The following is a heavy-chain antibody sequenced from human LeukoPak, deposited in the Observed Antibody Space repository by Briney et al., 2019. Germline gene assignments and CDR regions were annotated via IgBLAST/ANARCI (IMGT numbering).Heavy chain of an antibody. V-gene: IGHV1-46*01. Sequence: ASVKVSCNASGSSFTSYDIHWGRKPPGQGLEGMGIINPSGGSTSYAQKFQGRVTMTRDTSTSTVYMELRSLRSEDTAVYYCARVKVSGANWYFDLWGRGTLVTVSS. J-gene: IGHJ2*01. CDR1: GSSFTSYD. CDR3: ARVKVSGANWYFDL. CDR2: INPSGGST. D-gene: IGHD3-10*01.